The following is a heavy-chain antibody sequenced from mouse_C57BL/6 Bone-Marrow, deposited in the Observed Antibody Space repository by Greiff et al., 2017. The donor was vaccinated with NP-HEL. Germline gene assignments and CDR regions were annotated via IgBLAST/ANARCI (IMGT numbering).Heavy chain of an antibody. CDR1: GYTFTTYS. V-gene: IGHV1-47*01. J-gene: IGHJ4*01. Sequence: VQLQQSGAELVKPGASVKMSCKASGYTFTTYSIEWMKQNPGKSLEWIGNFHPYNDDTKYNEKFKGKATLTVEKSSSTVYVELSRLTSGDSAVYDCARRGGFRAMDYWGQGTSVTVSA. CDR3: ARRGGFRAMDY. CDR2: FHPYNDDT.